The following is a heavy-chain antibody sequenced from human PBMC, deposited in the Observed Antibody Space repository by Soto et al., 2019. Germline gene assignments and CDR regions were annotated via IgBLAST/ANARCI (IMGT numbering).Heavy chain of an antibody. Sequence: GGSLRLSCAASGFTFSSYGMHWVRQAPGKGLEGVAVISYDGSNKYYADSVKGRFTISRDNSKNTLYLQMNSLRAEDTAVYYCAKDDLVRRVILELYGMDVWGQGTTVTVSS. J-gene: IGHJ6*02. D-gene: IGHD3-10*01. CDR3: AKDDLVRRVILELYGMDV. V-gene: IGHV3-30*18. CDR2: ISYDGSNK. CDR1: GFTFSSYG.